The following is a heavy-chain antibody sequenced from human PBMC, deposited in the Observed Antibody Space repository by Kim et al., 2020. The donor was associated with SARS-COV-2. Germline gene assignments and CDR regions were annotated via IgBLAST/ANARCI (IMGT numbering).Heavy chain of an antibody. Sequence: SETLSLTCTVSGGSVSSGSYYWSWIRQPPGKGLEWIGYIYYSGSTNYNPSLKSRVTISVDTSKNQFSLKLSSVTAADTAVYYCARGYSGSFPPDYWGQGT. CDR3: ARGYSGSFPPDY. D-gene: IGHD1-26*01. CDR1: GGSVSSGSYY. V-gene: IGHV4-61*01. J-gene: IGHJ4*02. CDR2: IYYSGST.